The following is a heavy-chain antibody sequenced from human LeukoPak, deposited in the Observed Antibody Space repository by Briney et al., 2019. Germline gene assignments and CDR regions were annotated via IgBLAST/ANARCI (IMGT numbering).Heavy chain of an antibody. CDR3: VRARSSRVVIPYYFDY. Sequence: GESLKISCKGSGYSFTSYWIGWVRQMPGKGLEWMGIIYPGDSDTRYSPPFQGQVTISADKSISTAYLQWSSLKASDTAMYYCVRARSSRVVIPYYFDYWGQGTLVTVSS. D-gene: IGHD2-21*01. J-gene: IGHJ4*02. CDR2: IYPGDSDT. V-gene: IGHV5-51*01. CDR1: GYSFTSYW.